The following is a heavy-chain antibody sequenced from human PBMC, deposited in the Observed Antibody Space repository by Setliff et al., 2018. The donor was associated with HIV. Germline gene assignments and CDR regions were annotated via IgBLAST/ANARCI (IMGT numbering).Heavy chain of an antibody. CDR2: ISYSGTT. CDR1: GAFSSISTYH. Sequence: PSETLSLTCTVSGAFSSISTYHWGWIRQSPGKGLEWIGQISYSGTTTCNPSLKSRVTISVDASKNHFSLRLSSLSAADTAVYYCARRRPPPSGSYSRYYMDVWGKGTTVTVSS. CDR3: ARRRPPPSGSYSRYYMDV. J-gene: IGHJ6*03. V-gene: IGHV4-59*08. D-gene: IGHD1-26*01.